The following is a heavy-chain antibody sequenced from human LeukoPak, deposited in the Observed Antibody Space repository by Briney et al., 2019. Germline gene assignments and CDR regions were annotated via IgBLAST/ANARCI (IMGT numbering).Heavy chain of an antibody. CDR1: GFTFSSYA. J-gene: IGHJ4*02. CDR2: ISSNGGST. Sequence: GGSLRLSCSASGFTFSSYAMHWVRQAPGKGLEYVSAISSNGGSTYYADSVKGRFTISRDNSKNTLYLQMSSLRPEDTAVYYCVKGIVVVTARAFDYWGQGTLVAVSS. D-gene: IGHD2-21*02. V-gene: IGHV3-64D*06. CDR3: VKGIVVVTARAFDY.